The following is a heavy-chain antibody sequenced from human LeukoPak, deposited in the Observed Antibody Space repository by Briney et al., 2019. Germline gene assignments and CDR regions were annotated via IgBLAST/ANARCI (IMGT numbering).Heavy chain of an antibody. D-gene: IGHD3-16*01. CDR2: INPDSGFT. CDR1: GYKFTDDY. CDR3: APTAEAYTSWWKV. J-gene: IGHJ4*02. V-gene: IGHV1-2*02. Sequence: ASVKVSRKASGYKFTDDYMHWVRQAPGQGLEFMGWINPDSGFTNYAQKFKGRVTMTRDTSISTAYLEVRSLASDDTAVYYCAPTAEAYTSWWKVWGQGTLVTVSS.